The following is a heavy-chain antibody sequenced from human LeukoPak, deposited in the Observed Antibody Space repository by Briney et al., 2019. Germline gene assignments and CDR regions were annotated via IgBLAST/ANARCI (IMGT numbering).Heavy chain of an antibody. CDR2: IYYSGST. V-gene: IGHV4-39*07. CDR3: ARDLNCGGDCQRGFDP. D-gene: IGHD2-21*02. J-gene: IGHJ5*02. CDR1: GGSISNSSYY. Sequence: SETLSLTCTVSGGSISNSSYYWGWIRQPPGKGLEWIGSIYYSGSTYYNPSLKSRATISVDTSKNQFSLKLSSVTAADTAVYCCARDLNCGGDCQRGFDPWGQGTLVTVSS.